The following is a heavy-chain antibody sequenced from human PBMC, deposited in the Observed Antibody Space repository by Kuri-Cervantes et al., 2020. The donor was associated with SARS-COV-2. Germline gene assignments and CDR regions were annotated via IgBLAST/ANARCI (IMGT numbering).Heavy chain of an antibody. Sequence: GGSLRLSCAASGFTFSTYSMNWVRQAPGKGLEWVSYISGASGTIYYADSVKGQFTISRDNAQNSLYLQMNSLRAEDTAVYYCARDRSVVRGVGWFDPWGQGTLVTVSS. CDR3: ARDRSVVRGVGWFDP. D-gene: IGHD3-10*01. V-gene: IGHV3-48*01. J-gene: IGHJ5*02. CDR2: ISGASGTI. CDR1: GFTFSTYS.